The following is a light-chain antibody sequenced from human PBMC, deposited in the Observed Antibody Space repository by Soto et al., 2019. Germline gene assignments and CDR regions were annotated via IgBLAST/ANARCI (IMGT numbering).Light chain of an antibody. CDR2: EGS. CDR1: SSDVGSYNL. CDR3: CSYAGSSSFVI. V-gene: IGLV2-23*03. Sequence: QSVLTQPASVSGSPGQSITISCIGTSSDVGSYNLVSWYQHHPGKAPKVIIYEGSQRPSGISNRFSGSKSGNTASLNISGLQAEDEAEYYCCSYAGSSSFVIFGGGTQLSVL. J-gene: IGLJ2*01.